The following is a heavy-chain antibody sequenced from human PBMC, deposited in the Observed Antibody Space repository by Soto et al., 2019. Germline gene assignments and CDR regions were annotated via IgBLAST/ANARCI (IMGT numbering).Heavy chain of an antibody. CDR2: INPHNGGT. V-gene: IGHV1-2*02. CDR3: ARVRIQLWDDAFNI. CDR1: GYTFTGYD. J-gene: IGHJ3*02. D-gene: IGHD5-18*01. Sequence: ASVKVSCKSSGYTFTGYDLHWVRQAPGQGLEWVGWINPHNGGTTSAERFQGRVTMTRDTSINTAYMELSRLRSDDTAVYYCARVRIQLWDDAFNIWGQGTKVTVSS.